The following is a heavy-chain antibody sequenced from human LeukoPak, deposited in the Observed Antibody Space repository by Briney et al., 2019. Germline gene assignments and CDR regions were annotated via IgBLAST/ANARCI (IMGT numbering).Heavy chain of an antibody. CDR3: TKEASWDYGDYYYYYGMDV. CDR2: ISYDGSNK. J-gene: IGHJ6*02. D-gene: IGHD4-17*01. V-gene: IGHV3-30*18. CDR1: GFTFSSYG. Sequence: GGSLRLSCAASGFTFSSYGMHWVRQAPGKGLEWVAVISYDGSNKYYADSVKGRFTISRDNSKNTLYLQMNSLRAEDTAVYYCTKEASWDYGDYYYYYGMDVWGQGTTVTVSS.